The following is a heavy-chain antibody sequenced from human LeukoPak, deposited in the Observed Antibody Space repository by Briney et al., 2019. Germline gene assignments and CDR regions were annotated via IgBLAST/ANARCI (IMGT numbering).Heavy chain of an antibody. CDR1: DDSISDYY. CDR3: ARFKRAGGWSYFDY. Sequence: SETLSLTCTVSDDSISDYYRGWIRQPPGKGLEWIGHIYNGGSTNYSPSLKSRVTISVDTSKNQFSLKLNSVTAADTAVYYCARFKRAGGWSYFDYWGQGTLVTVSS. CDR2: IYNGGST. V-gene: IGHV4-59*01. D-gene: IGHD6-19*01. J-gene: IGHJ4*02.